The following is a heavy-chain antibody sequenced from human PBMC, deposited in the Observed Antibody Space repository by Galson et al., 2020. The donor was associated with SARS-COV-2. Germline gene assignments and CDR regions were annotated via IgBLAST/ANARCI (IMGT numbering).Heavy chain of an antibody. CDR1: GGSISSSSYY. V-gene: IGHV4-39*01. CDR3: ARLAGEILWFGELLSDYFDY. D-gene: IGHD3-10*01. Sequence: ETSETLSLTCTVSGGSISSSSYYWGWIRQPPGKGLEWIGSIYYSGSTYYNPSLKSRVTISVDTSKNQFSLKLSSVTAADTAVYYCARLAGEILWFGELLSDYFDYWGQGTLVTVSS. CDR2: IYYSGST. J-gene: IGHJ4*02.